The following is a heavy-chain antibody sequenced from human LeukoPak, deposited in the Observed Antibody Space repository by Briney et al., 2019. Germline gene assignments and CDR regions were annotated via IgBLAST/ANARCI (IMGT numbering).Heavy chain of an antibody. CDR2: IRYDGSNK. CDR3: AKVEDAFDI. CDR1: GFTFSGSA. Sequence: EGSLRLSCAASGFTFSGSAMHWVRQAPGKGLEWVAFIRYDGSNKYYADSVKGRFAISRDNSKNTLYLQMNSLRAEDTAVYYCAKVEDAFDIWGQGTMVTVSS. D-gene: IGHD1-1*01. J-gene: IGHJ3*02. V-gene: IGHV3-30*02.